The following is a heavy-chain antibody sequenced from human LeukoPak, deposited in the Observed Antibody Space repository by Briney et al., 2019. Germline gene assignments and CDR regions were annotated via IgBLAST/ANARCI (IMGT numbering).Heavy chain of an antibody. CDR2: INDSGST. V-gene: IGHV4-34*01. CDR1: GGSFSGYY. Sequence: PSETLSLTCAVYGGSFSGYYWSWIRQPPGKGLEWIGEINDSGSTYYNPSLRSRVTMSIDTSKNQFSLKLTSVTAADTAVYYCARAYYYYMDVWGKGTTVTVSS. J-gene: IGHJ6*03. CDR3: ARAYYYYMDV.